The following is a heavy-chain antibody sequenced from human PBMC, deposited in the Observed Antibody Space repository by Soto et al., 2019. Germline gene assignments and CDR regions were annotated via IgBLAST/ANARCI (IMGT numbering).Heavy chain of an antibody. CDR3: ARGRRNYYDSSGSYYYFDY. D-gene: IGHD3-22*01. CDR2: IYTSGST. V-gene: IGHV4-4*07. Sequence: QVQLQESGPGLAKPSETLSLTCTVSGGSISSYYWSWIRQPAGKGLEWIGRIYTSGSTNYNPSLKSRVTMSVDTSKNQFSLKLSSVTAADTAVYYCARGRRNYYDSSGSYYYFDYWGQGTLVTVSS. CDR1: GGSISSYY. J-gene: IGHJ4*02.